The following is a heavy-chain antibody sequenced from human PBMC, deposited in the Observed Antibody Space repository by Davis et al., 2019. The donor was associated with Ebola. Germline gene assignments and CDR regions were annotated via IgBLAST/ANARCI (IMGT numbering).Heavy chain of an antibody. CDR1: GYSFTSYW. V-gene: IGHV5-51*01. Sequence: GESLKISCKGSGYSFTSYWISWVRQMPGKGLEWMGIIYPGDSDTRYSPSFQGQVTISADKSISTAYLQWSSLKASDTAMYYRARLYSTYTAYFDYWGQGTLVTVSS. D-gene: IGHD6-13*01. J-gene: IGHJ4*02. CDR3: ARLYSTYTAYFDY. CDR2: IYPGDSDT.